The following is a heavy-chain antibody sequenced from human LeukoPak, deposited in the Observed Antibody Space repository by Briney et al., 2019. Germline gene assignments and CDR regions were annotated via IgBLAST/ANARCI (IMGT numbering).Heavy chain of an antibody. D-gene: IGHD3-3*01. Sequence: GGSLRLSCAASGFTFSSYAMSWVRQAPGKGLEWVSAISGSGGRTYYADSVKGRFTISRDNSKNTLYLQMNSLRAEDTAVYYCAKDTWNYDFWSGYTLVHYYYYMDVWGKGTTVTVSS. CDR1: GFTFSSYA. CDR2: ISGSGGRT. V-gene: IGHV3-23*01. CDR3: AKDTWNYDFWSGYTLVHYYYYMDV. J-gene: IGHJ6*03.